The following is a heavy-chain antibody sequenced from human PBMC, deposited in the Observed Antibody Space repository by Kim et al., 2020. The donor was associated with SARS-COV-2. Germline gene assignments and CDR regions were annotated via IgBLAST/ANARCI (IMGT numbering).Heavy chain of an antibody. Sequence: SVYHAGSVKGRFTSSMDNAKNSLYLQMNSLRADDTAVYYCARIYDGGDYWGQGTLVTVSS. J-gene: IGHJ4*02. CDR3: ARIYDGGDY. V-gene: IGHV3-11*01. CDR2: SV. D-gene: IGHD5-12*01.